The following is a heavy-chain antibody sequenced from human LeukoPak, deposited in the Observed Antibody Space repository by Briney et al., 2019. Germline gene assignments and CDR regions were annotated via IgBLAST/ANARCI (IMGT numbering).Heavy chain of an antibody. J-gene: IGHJ4*02. CDR3: ARGYCSGGSCYGGQELFDY. Sequence: GGSLRLSCAASGFTFSSYWMSWVRQAPGKGLEWVANIKQDGSEKYYVDSVKGRFTISRDNAKNSLYLQMNSLRAEDTAVYYCARGYCSGGSCYGGQELFDYWGQGNLVTVSS. CDR1: GFTFSSYW. D-gene: IGHD2-15*01. CDR2: IKQDGSEK. V-gene: IGHV3-7*01.